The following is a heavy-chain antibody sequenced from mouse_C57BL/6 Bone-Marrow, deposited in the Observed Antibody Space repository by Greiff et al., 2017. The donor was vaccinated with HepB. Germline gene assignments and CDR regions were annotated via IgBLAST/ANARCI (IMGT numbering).Heavy chain of an antibody. V-gene: IGHV1-80*01. CDR1: GYAFSSYW. CDR2: IYPGDGDT. CDR3: ARKGIYYGAMDY. J-gene: IGHJ4*01. D-gene: IGHD2-1*01. Sequence: VMLVESGAELVKPGASVKISCKASGYAFSSYWMNWVKQRPGKGLEWIGQIYPGDGDTNYNGKFKGKATLTADKSSSTAYMQLSSLTSEDSAVYFCARKGIYYGAMDYWGQGTSVTVSS.